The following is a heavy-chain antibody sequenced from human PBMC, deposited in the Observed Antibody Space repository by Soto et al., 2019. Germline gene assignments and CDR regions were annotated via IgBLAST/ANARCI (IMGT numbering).Heavy chain of an antibody. D-gene: IGHD1-26*01. CDR2: ISYDGSNK. Sequence: QVQLVESGGGVVQPGRSLRLYCAASGFTFSSYGMHWVRQAPGKGLEWVAVISYDGSNKYYADSVKGRFTISRDNSKNTLYLQMNSLRAEDTAVYYSAKDVVVGATPGLGDYYYYYGMDVWGQGTTVTVSS. J-gene: IGHJ6*02. V-gene: IGHV3-30*18. CDR1: GFTFSSYG. CDR3: AKDVVVGATPGLGDYYYYYGMDV.